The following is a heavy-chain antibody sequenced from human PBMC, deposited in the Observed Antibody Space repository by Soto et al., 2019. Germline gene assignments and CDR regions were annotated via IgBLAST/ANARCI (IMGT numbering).Heavy chain of an antibody. CDR2: ISAYNGNT. Sequence: GASVKVSCKASGYTFTSYGISWVRQAPGKGLAWMGWISAYNGNTNYAQKLQGRVTMTTDTSTNTAYMELRSLRSDDTAVYYCARDLGYCTNGVCYSIHSGYDLFAYWGQGTLVTVSS. CDR3: ARDLGYCTNGVCYSIHSGYDLFAY. CDR1: GYTFTSYG. D-gene: IGHD2-8*01. J-gene: IGHJ4*02. V-gene: IGHV1-18*01.